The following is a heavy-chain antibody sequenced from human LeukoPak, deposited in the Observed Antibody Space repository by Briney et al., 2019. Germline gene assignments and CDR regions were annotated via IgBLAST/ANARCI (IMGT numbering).Heavy chain of an antibody. J-gene: IGHJ2*01. V-gene: IGHV3-74*01. Sequence: GGSLRLSCAASGFTFSSYWMHWVRQAPGKGLVWVSRINGDGSSTAYADSVKGRFTISRDNAKNTLYLQMNSLTAEDTAVYYCARGPPWYFDLWGRGTLVPGSS. CDR2: INGDGSST. CDR1: GFTFSSYW. CDR3: ARGPPWYFDL.